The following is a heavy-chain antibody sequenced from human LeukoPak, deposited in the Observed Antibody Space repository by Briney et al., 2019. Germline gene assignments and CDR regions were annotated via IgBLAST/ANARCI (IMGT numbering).Heavy chain of an antibody. D-gene: IGHD6-13*01. CDR1: GYTFTSYA. V-gene: IGHV1-3*01. CDR2: INAGNGNT. CDR3: ARAAAAAGKAFDY. Sequence: ASVKVSCKASGYTFTSYAMHWVRQAPGQRLEWMGWINAGNGNTKYSQKFQGRVTITRDTSASTAYMELSSLRSEDTAVYYCARAAAAAGKAFDYWGQGTLVTVSS. J-gene: IGHJ4*02.